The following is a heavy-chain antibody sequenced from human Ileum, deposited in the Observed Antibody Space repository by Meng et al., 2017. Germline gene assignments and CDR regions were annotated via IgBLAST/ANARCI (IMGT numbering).Heavy chain of an antibody. CDR3: ARATTVTTQYYYYGMGV. V-gene: IGHV3-30*06. Sequence: GGSLRLSCAASGFSFSKYGMYWVRQAPGRGLEWVAVISYDGSSQYYADSVKGRFTISRDNSMNTLYLQMNSLRPEDTAVYYCARATTVTTQYYYYGMGVWGQGTTVTVSS. J-gene: IGHJ6*02. D-gene: IGHD4-17*01. CDR2: ISYDGSSQ. CDR1: GFSFSKYG.